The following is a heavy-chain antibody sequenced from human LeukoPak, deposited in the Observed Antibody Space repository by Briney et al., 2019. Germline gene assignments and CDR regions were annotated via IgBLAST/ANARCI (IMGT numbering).Heavy chain of an antibody. D-gene: IGHD3-3*02. Sequence: SQTLSLTCAISGDSLSSNTDAWNWIRQSPSRGLAWLGRTYYWSKWYNDYAVSVKSRITINPDTSKNQFSLQLYSVTPEDTAVYYCARSISSGGFRLDYWGQGTLVTVSS. CDR3: ARSISSGGFRLDY. V-gene: IGHV6-1*01. CDR1: GDSLSSNTDA. J-gene: IGHJ4*02. CDR2: TYYWSKWYN.